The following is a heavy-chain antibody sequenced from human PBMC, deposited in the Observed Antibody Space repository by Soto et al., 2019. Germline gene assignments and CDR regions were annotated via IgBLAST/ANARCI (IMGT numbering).Heavy chain of an antibody. CDR1: GFSLSTHTVG. J-gene: IGHJ4*02. D-gene: IGHD3-9*01. V-gene: IGHV2-5*02. Sequence: QITLKESGPTLAKPTQTLTLTCTFSGFSLSTHTVGVAWIRQPPGKALEWLALIYWDEDKRYSPSLKSRLTITKDTSKTQVVLTMTNMDPVDTATYYCAHIVPFDYRGSNFAFWRXGILVTVSP. CDR2: IYWDEDK. CDR3: AHIVPFDYRGSNFAF.